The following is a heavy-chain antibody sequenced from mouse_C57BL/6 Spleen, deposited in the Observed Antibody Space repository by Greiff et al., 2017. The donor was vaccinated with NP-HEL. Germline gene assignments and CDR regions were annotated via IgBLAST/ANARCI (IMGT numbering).Heavy chain of an antibody. CDR1: GFTFSSYA. D-gene: IGHD1-1*01. CDR3: TRDQDYYGSSYGYFDV. V-gene: IGHV5-9-1*02. CDR2: ISSGGDYI. Sequence: DVKLQESGEGLVKPGGSLKLSCAASGFTFSSYAMSWVRQTPEKRLEWVAYISSGGDYIYYADTVKGRFTISRDNARNTLYLQMSSLKSEDTAIYYCTRDQDYYGSSYGYFDVWGTGTTVTVSS. J-gene: IGHJ1*03.